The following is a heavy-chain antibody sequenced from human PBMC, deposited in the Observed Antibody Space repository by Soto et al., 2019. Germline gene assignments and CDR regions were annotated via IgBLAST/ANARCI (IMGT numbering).Heavy chain of an antibody. CDR3: IQSRCGGDCLQSYASYYYYGMDV. D-gene: IGHD2-21*02. J-gene: IGHJ6*02. Sequence: QITLKESGPTLVKPTQTLTLTCTFSAFSLSTGGVGVGWIRQPPGEALEWLALIYWDDDKRYSPSLRSRLTITKDTSKNQVVLTMTNMDPVDTATYYCIQSRCGGDCLQSYASYYYYGMDVWGQGTTVTVSS. CDR1: AFSLSTGGVG. V-gene: IGHV2-5*02. CDR2: IYWDDDK.